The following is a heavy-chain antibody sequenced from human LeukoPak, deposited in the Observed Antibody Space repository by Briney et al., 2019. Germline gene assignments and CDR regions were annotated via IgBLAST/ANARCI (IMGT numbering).Heavy chain of an antibody. CDR1: GFTFSNFW. D-gene: IGHD2-15*01. J-gene: IGHJ4*01. V-gene: IGHV3-74*01. CDR3: ARNLGFYTFDS. CDR2: INGDGTTS. Sequence: GGSLRLSCSVSGFTFSNFWMDWVRQAPGKGLVWVSTINGDGTTSGGVDSVKGRFTISRDNAKNTLYLQMNSLRAEDTAMYYCARNLGFYTFDSWGQGALVTVSS.